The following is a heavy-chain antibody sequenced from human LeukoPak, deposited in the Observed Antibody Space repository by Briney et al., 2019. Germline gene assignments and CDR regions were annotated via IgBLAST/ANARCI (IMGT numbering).Heavy chain of an antibody. CDR2: IYHSGST. CDR3: ARFPRGYSYGGYYYYMDV. CDR1: GGSISSYY. V-gene: IGHV4-59*12. Sequence: SETLSLTCTVSGGSISSYYWSWIRQPPGKGLEWIGYIYHSGSTNYNPSLKSRVTISVDTSKNQFSLKLSSVTAADTAVYYCARFPRGYSYGGYYYYMDVWGKGTTVTVSS. J-gene: IGHJ6*03. D-gene: IGHD5-18*01.